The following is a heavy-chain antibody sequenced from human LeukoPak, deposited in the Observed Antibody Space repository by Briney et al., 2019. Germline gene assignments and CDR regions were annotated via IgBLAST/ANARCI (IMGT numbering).Heavy chain of an antibody. D-gene: IGHD5-18*01. CDR1: GFTFSDYY. V-gene: IGHV3-11*04. CDR3: ARDQPIGYSYGYPFDN. CDR2: ISSSGSTI. Sequence: GGSLRLSCAVSGFTFSDYYMSWIRQAPGKGLEWVSYISSSGSTIYYADSVKGGFTFSRDKAKYTLYLQMNSLSVEDTAVYYCARDQPIGYSYGYPFDNWGQGTLVTVSS. J-gene: IGHJ4*02.